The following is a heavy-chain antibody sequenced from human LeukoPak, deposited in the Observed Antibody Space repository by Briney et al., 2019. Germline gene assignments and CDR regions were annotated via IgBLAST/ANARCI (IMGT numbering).Heavy chain of an antibody. D-gene: IGHD1-20*01. V-gene: IGHV4-38-2*01. Sequence: PSETLSLTCAVSGYSISSGYYWGWIRQPPGKGLEWIGSIYHSGSTYYNPSLKSRVTISVDTSKNQFSLKLSSVTAADTAVYYCARPYNSNDVDAFDIWGQGTMVTVSS. CDR2: IYHSGST. CDR1: GYSISSGYY. J-gene: IGHJ3*02. CDR3: ARPYNSNDVDAFDI.